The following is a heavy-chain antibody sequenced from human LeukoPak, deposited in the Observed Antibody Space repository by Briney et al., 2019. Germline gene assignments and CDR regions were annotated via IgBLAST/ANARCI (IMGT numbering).Heavy chain of an antibody. CDR3: ARLGCSGGSCSSFDY. D-gene: IGHD2-15*01. J-gene: IGHJ4*02. V-gene: IGHV3-21*01. CDR1: GFTFDDYG. CDR2: ISSSSSYI. Sequence: PGGSLRLSCAASGFTFDDYGMNWVRQAPGKGLEWVSSISSSSSYIYYADSVKGRFTISRDNAKNSLYLQMNSLRAEDTAVYYCARLGCSGGSCSSFDYWGQGTLVTVSS.